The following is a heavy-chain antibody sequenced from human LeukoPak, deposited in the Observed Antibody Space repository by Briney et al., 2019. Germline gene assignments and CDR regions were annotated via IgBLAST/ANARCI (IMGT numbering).Heavy chain of an antibody. CDR3: AKDNY. CDR2: ISGSGGST. CDR1: RFIFNNYA. V-gene: IGHV3-23*01. J-gene: IGHJ4*02. Sequence: GGSLRLSCAASRFIFNNYAMSWVRQTPGKGLEWVSAISGSGGSTFYADSVKGRFTISRDNSKNTLYLQMNSLRADDTAVYYCAKDNYWGQGTLVTVSS.